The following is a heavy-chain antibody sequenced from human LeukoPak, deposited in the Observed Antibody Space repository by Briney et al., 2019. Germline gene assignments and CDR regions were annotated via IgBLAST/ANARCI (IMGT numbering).Heavy chain of an antibody. Sequence: TGGSLRLSCAASGFIFSTYGMYWVRQAPGKGLEWVAFIRHDGSIKNYADSVKGRSTISRDNSKNTLYLQMNSLRAEDTAVYYCAKDSLADIDYWGQGTQVTVSS. J-gene: IGHJ4*02. V-gene: IGHV3-30*02. CDR1: GFIFSTYG. CDR3: AKDSLADIDY. D-gene: IGHD3-16*01. CDR2: IRHDGSIK.